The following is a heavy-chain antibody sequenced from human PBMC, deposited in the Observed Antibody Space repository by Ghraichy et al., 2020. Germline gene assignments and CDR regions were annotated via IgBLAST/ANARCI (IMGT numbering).Heavy chain of an antibody. J-gene: IGHJ5*02. Sequence: GESLNISCAVSGFTFTRDWMSWVRQAPGKGLEWVANIRDDGGEKYYAESVRGRFTISRDNVQNLVFLQMDSLRVEDSAMYYCVRDTNDYDWGSVRPTFEFNWFDPWGQGTLVTVS. CDR1: GFTFTRDW. V-gene: IGHV3-7*01. CDR3: VRDTNDYDWGSVRPTFEFNWFDP. CDR2: IRDDGGEK. D-gene: IGHD3-16*01.